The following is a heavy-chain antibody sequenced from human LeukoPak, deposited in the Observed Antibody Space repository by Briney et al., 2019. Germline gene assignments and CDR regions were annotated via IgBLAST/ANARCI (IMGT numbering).Heavy chain of an antibody. V-gene: IGHV4-39*07. D-gene: IGHD6-19*01. CDR1: GGSISSSNYY. Sequence: SETLSLTCTVSGGSISSSNYYWGWIRQPPGKGLECIGSIYYSGRTYYKSSLKSRVTISVDTSKNQFSLKLSSVTAADTAVYYCARGLSGWPDIYFDYWGQGTLVTVSS. CDR2: IYYSGRT. J-gene: IGHJ4*02. CDR3: ARGLSGWPDIYFDY.